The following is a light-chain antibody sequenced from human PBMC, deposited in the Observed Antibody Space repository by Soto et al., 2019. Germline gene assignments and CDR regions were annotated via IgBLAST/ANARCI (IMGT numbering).Light chain of an antibody. J-gene: IGLJ3*02. CDR1: SSNIGSNY. CDR3: GSHAGNSNLV. V-gene: IGLV2-8*01. Sequence: QSVLTQPPSVSAAPGQRVTISCSGSSSNIGSNYVSWYQQHPGKAPKLMIYEVTKRPSGVPDRFSGSKSGNTASLTVSGLQTEDEADYYCGSHAGNSNLVFGGGTKLTVL. CDR2: EVT.